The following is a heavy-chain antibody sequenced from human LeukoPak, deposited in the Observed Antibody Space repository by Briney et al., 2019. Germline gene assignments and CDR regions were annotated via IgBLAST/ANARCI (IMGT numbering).Heavy chain of an antibody. CDR2: GFYSGGSA. CDR1: GSTFSSYA. Sequence: GGSLRLSCAASGSTFSSYAMYWVRPAPPKGLEWVSGGFYSGGSAHYADSVKGRFTISRDNSKNTVSLRRNCLRAAHTALYFCGKTKTGYCSCQRPAWPVHYWGQGTLVTVSS. J-gene: IGHJ4*02. D-gene: IGHD2-15*01. V-gene: IGHV3-23*01. CDR3: GKTKTGYCSCQRPAWPVHY.